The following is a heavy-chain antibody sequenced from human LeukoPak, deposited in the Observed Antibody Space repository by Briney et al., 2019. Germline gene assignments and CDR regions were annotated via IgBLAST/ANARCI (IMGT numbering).Heavy chain of an antibody. V-gene: IGHV3-33*01. CDR3: ASAAGPFDN. CDR2: IWFDGSNK. Sequence: PGGSLRLSCVASGFTFSSYGMHWVRQAPGKGPEWVAVIWFDGSNKYYADSVKGRFTISGDNSKNTLYLDMNSLRAEDTAVYYCASAAGPFDNWGQGTLVTVSS. D-gene: IGHD6-13*01. CDR1: GFTFSSYG. J-gene: IGHJ4*02.